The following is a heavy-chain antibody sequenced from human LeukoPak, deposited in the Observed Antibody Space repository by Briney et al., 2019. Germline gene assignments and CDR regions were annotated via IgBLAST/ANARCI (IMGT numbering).Heavy chain of an antibody. Sequence: GGSLILSCAASGFTFSSYAMTRVRQAPGKGLEWVSAISGSGGSTYYAASVTCRLTISRDNSKNTLYLQMHRLRAEDTAVYYCAKAGCGGNSAWHQNWGQGTLVTVSS. CDR3: AKAGCGGNSAWHQN. D-gene: IGHD4-23*01. CDR2: ISGSGGST. J-gene: IGHJ4*02. V-gene: IGHV3-23*01. CDR1: GFTFSSYA.